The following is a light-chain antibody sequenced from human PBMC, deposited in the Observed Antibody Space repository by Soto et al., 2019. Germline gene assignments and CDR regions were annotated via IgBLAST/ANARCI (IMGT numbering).Light chain of an antibody. J-gene: IGKJ1*01. CDR2: DAS. V-gene: IGKV1-5*01. Sequence: DIQMTQSPSTLSASVGDSVTITCRASQSISSWLAWYQQKPGRAPKLLIFDASSLESGVPTRFSGSGSGTEFTLTISSLQPDDFATYFCQQYNILWTFGQGTKVDIK. CDR1: QSISSW. CDR3: QQYNILWT.